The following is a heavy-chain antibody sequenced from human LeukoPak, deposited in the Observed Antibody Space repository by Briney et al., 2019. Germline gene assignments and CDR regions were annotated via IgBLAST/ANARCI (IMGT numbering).Heavy chain of an antibody. CDR1: GDFISSYY. Sequence: KPSETLSLTCTVSGDFISSYYWSWIRQPPGERLEWIGYIYYSGSTNYNPSLKSRLTISLDTSKNQFSLKLSSVTAADTAVYYCARVADYYDILTGHWFDPWGQGTLVTVSS. J-gene: IGHJ5*02. CDR2: IYYSGST. CDR3: ARVADYYDILTGHWFDP. D-gene: IGHD3-9*01. V-gene: IGHV4-59*12.